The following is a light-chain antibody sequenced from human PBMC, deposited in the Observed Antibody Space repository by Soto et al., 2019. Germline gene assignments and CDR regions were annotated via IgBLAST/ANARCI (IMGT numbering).Light chain of an antibody. CDR3: QQYSSYWT. CDR2: KAP. J-gene: IGKJ1*01. V-gene: IGKV1-5*03. Sequence: DIQMTQSPSTLSASVGDRVTITCRASQSISTWLAWYQQKPGKAPKLLIFKAPSLESGVPARFSGSGSGTEFTLTISSLQPDDFATYYCQQYSSYWTFGQGTKV. CDR1: QSISTW.